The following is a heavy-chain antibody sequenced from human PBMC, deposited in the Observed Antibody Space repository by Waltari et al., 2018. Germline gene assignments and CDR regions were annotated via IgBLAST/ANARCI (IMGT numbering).Heavy chain of an antibody. V-gene: IGHV3-23*01. CDR1: GFTFSSYA. Sequence: EVQLLESGGGLVQPGGSLRLSCAASGFTFSSYAMSWVRQAPGKGLEWVSAIVGSGGSTYYADSVKGRFTISRDKSKNTLYLQMNSLRAEDTAVYYCATSKTGFFDYWGQGTLVTVSS. J-gene: IGHJ4*02. CDR2: IVGSGGST. D-gene: IGHD7-27*01. CDR3: ATSKTGFFDY.